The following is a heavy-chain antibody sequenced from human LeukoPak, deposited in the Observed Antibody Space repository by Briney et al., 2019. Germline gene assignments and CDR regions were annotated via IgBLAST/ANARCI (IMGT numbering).Heavy chain of an antibody. CDR3: AREHFLIRSLDV. Sequence: SETLSLTRTVSGGSISSYYWSWIRQPAGKGLEWIGRIYTSGSTNYNPSLKSRVTMSVDTSKNQFSLKLSSVTAADTAVYYCAREHFLIRSLDVWGKGTTVTVSS. V-gene: IGHV4-4*07. CDR2: IYTSGST. J-gene: IGHJ6*04. D-gene: IGHD2-8*01. CDR1: GGSISSYY.